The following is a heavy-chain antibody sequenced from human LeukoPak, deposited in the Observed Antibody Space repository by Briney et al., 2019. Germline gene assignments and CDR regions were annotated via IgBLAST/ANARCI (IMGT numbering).Heavy chain of an antibody. CDR3: AAPLGLDYGDWRYYYYYGMDV. D-gene: IGHD4-17*01. CDR2: IVVSSGNT. Sequence: ASVKVSCTASGFTFTSSAVQWVRQARGQRLEWIGWIVVSSGNTNYAQKFQERVTITRDTSTSTAYMELSSLRSEDTAVYYCAAPLGLDYGDWRYYYYYGMDVWGQGTTVTVSS. J-gene: IGHJ6*02. CDR1: GFTFTSSA. V-gene: IGHV1-58*01.